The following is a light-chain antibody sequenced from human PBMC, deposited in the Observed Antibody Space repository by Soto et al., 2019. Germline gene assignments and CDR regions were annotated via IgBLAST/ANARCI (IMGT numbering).Light chain of an antibody. Sequence: QSALTQPASVSGSPGQSITISCTGTSSDVGDYKYVSWYQKHPGKAPKALIYEVSNRPSGFSNRFSGSKSGNTASLTISGLQAEDEADYYCSSYTTSNTLVFGPGTKLTVL. CDR2: EVS. J-gene: IGLJ1*01. CDR3: SSYTTSNTLV. V-gene: IGLV2-14*01. CDR1: SSDVGDYKY.